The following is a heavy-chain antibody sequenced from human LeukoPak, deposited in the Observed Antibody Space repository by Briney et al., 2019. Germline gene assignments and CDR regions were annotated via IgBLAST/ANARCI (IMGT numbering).Heavy chain of an antibody. J-gene: IGHJ4*02. D-gene: IGHD2-2*01. CDR3: TTGKIYCSSCSDDY. CDR2: FDPEDPEDGET. Sequence: ASVKVSCKVSGYALTELSMHWVRQAPGKGLEWMGGFDPEDPEDGETIYAQKFQGRVTMTEDTSTDTAYMELSSLRSEHTAVYYCTTGKIYCSSCSDDYWGQGTLVTVSS. V-gene: IGHV1-24*01. CDR1: GYALTELS.